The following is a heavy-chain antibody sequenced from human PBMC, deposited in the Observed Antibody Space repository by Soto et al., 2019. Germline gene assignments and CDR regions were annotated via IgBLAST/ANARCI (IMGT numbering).Heavy chain of an antibody. Sequence: QVQLQESGPGRVKPSETLSLTCTVSGGSISGYYWSWIRQPPGKGLEWIGYIYYIGSTNYNPSLKSRVTISVDTSKNQFSLKLSSVTAADTAVYYCASTYYYGSGSPRPYHYYGLDVWGQGTTVTVSS. CDR1: GGSISGYY. V-gene: IGHV4-59*01. D-gene: IGHD3-10*01. CDR3: ASTYYYGSGSPRPYHYYGLDV. CDR2: IYYIGST. J-gene: IGHJ6*02.